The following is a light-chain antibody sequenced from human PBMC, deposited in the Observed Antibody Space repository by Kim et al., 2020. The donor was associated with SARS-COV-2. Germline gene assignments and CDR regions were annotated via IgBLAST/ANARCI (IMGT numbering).Light chain of an antibody. Sequence: EIVLTQSPATMSLSPGERATLSCRASQSVSSFLAWYQQKPGQAPRLLIYDASNRATGIPIRFRGSGSGTDFTLTISSLEPEDFAVYYCQQRSNWPPDYTFGQGTKLEI. CDR2: DAS. CDR3: QQRSNWPPDYT. J-gene: IGKJ2*01. CDR1: QSVSSF. V-gene: IGKV3-11*01.